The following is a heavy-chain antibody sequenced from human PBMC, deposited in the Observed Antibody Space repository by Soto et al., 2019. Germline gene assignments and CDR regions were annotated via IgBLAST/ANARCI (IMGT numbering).Heavy chain of an antibody. J-gene: IGHJ4*02. V-gene: IGHV3-30*18. CDR2: ISYDGSNK. CDR1: GFTFSSYG. Sequence: QVQLVESGGGVVQPGRSLRLSCAASGFTFSSYGMHWVRQAPGKGLEWVAVISYDGSNKYYADSVKGRFTISRDNSKNXLYLQMNSLRAEDTAVYYCAKDLGGCGGDCYGVDYWGQGTLVTVSS. CDR3: AKDLGGCGGDCYGVDY. D-gene: IGHD2-21*02.